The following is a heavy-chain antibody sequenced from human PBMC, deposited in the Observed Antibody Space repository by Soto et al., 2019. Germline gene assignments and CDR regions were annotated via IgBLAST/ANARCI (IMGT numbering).Heavy chain of an antibody. V-gene: IGHV3-23*01. Sequence: GGSLSLSCAASGFTFSSYGMHWVRQAPGKGLEWVSGISGSGISKHYADSVKGRFTVSRDNSKNTLYLQMNSLRAEDTAVYNCAKEPVGPDWYFDLWGRGTLVTVSS. CDR2: ISGSGISK. J-gene: IGHJ2*01. CDR1: GFTFSSYG. CDR3: AKEPVGPDWYFDL.